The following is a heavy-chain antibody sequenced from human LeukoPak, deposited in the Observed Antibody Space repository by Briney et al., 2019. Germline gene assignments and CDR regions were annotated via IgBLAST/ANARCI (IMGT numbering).Heavy chain of an antibody. CDR1: GFTFSSYA. V-gene: IGHV3-23*01. J-gene: IGHJ4*02. Sequence: GGSLRLSCAASGFTFSSYAMSWVRQAPGKGLEWVSAISGSGGSTYYADSVKGRFTISRDNSKNMLYLQMNSLRAEDTAVYYCAKLYRIDYDILTGYYDYWGQGTLVTVSS. CDR3: AKLYRIDYDILTGYYDY. CDR2: ISGSGGST. D-gene: IGHD3-9*01.